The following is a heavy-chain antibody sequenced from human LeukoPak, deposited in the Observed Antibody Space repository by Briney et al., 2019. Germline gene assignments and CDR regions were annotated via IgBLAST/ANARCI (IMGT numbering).Heavy chain of an antibody. D-gene: IGHD5-24*01. CDR1: GFTFSSYG. CDR3: ARGGGWLQLRYYFDY. J-gene: IGHJ4*02. CDR2: IRYDGSNK. V-gene: IGHV3-30*02. Sequence: GSLRLSCAASGFTFSSYGMHWVRQAPGKGLEWVAFIRYDGSNKYYADSVTGRFTISRDNSKNTLYLQMNSLRAEDTAVYYCARGGGWLQLRYYFDYWGQGTLVTVSS.